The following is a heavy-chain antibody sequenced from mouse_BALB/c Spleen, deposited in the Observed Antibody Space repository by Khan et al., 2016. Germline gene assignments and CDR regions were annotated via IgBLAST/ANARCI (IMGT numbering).Heavy chain of an antibody. CDR3: NANYPAGDY. CDR1: GFNIKDYY. J-gene: IGHJ4*01. Sequence: VQLQQPGAELVRSGASVKLSCTASGFNIKDYYMHWVKQRPEQGLEWIGWIDPENGDTEYAPKFQGKATMTADTSSNTAYLQLSSLTSEDTAFYYCNANYPAGDYLGQGTSVPGSS. CDR2: IDPENGDT. D-gene: IGHD1-1*02. V-gene: IGHV14-4*02.